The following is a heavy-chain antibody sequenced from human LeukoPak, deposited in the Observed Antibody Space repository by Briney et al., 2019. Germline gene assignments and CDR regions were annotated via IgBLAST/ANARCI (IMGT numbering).Heavy chain of an antibody. CDR1: GAAFTRYT. J-gene: IGHJ5*02. D-gene: IGHD1-1*01. CDR3: SSLRTAPNNWFDP. V-gene: IGHV1-69*05. Sequence: SVKLSCSASGAAFTRYTMSWVRQAQGQGRGWSGSIVGIFVTANYAQKFQGRDTITTEEATSTAYMDLRCQRCAHRAGPYFSSLRTAPNNWFDPWGQGTLVTVSS. CDR2: IVGIFVTA.